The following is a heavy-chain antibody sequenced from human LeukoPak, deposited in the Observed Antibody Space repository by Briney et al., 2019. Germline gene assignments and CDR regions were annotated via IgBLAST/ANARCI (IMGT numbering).Heavy chain of an antibody. D-gene: IGHD3-16*02. CDR1: GFTFDDYG. CDR2: ISGSGGST. V-gene: IGHV3-23*01. CDR3: AKEEVGYDYVWGSYRYISPNDY. J-gene: IGHJ4*02. Sequence: PGGSLRLSCAASGFTFDDYGMSWVRQAPGKGLEWVSAISGSGGSTYYADSVKGRFTISRDNSKNTLYLQMNSLRAEDTAVYYCAKEEVGYDYVWGSYRYISPNDYWGQGTLVTVSS.